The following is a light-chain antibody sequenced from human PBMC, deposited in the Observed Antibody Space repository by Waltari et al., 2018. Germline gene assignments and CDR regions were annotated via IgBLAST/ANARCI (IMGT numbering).Light chain of an antibody. CDR1: QDIGHY. CDR2: DAS. Sequence: DIQMTQSPPSLSASVGDRVTITCQASQDIGHYLNWYQQKPGNSPKLLHYDASRLETGVPSRFSGSRSGTDFTFTISSLQPEDIATYYCQQHDDLLGAFGGGTKVEIK. CDR3: QQHDDLLGA. J-gene: IGKJ4*01. V-gene: IGKV1-33*01.